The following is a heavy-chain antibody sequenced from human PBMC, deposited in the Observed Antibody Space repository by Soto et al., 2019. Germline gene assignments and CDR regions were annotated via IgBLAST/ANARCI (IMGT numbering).Heavy chain of an antibody. CDR3: ARDLRTGYSYGYRTARGRMDV. CDR1: GFTVSSNY. Sequence: EVQLVESGGGLIQPGGSLRLSCAASGFTVSSNYMSWVRQAPGKGLEWVSVIYSGGSTYYADSVKGRFTISRDNSKNTLYLQINSLRAEDTAVCYSARDLRTGYSYGYRTARGRMDVWGQGTTVTVSS. D-gene: IGHD5-18*01. CDR2: IYSGGST. V-gene: IGHV3-53*01. J-gene: IGHJ6*02.